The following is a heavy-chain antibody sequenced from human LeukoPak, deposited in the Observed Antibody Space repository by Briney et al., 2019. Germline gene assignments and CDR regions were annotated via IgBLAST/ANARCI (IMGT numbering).Heavy chain of an antibody. CDR1: GFSLSTYA. D-gene: IGHD4-11*01. J-gene: IGHJ6*02. CDR3: ARDQGYSFYQNYGMDV. CDR2: ISYDGSNK. Sequence: GGSLRLSCVASGFSLSTYALHWVRQAPGKGLEWVALISYDGSNKYYAGSVKGRFTISRDNSKNTLYLQMNSLRPEDTAVYSCARDQGYSFYQNYGMDVWGQGTTVTVSS. V-gene: IGHV3-30-3*01.